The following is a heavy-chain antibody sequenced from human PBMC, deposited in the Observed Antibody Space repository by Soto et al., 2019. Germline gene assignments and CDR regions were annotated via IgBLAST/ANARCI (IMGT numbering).Heavy chain of an antibody. V-gene: IGHV1-69*06. D-gene: IGHD1-26*01. CDR1: GGTFSSYA. CDR2: IIPIFGTA. Sequence: QVQLVQSGAEVKKPGSSVKVSCKASGGTFSSYAISWVRQAPGQGLEWMGGIIPIFGTANYAQKFQGRVTIAADKSTSTDYMELSSLRSEDTAVYYCARRGRYVGYFDYWGQGTLVTVSS. CDR3: ARRGRYVGYFDY. J-gene: IGHJ4*02.